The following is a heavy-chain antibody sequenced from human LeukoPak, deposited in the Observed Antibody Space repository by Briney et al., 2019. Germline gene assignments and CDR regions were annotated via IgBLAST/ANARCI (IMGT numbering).Heavy chain of an antibody. CDR1: GFTFSSYA. CDR2: ISGSGGST. D-gene: IGHD2-2*01. Sequence: GGSLRLSCAASGFTFSSYAMSWVRQAPGKGLEWVSAISGSGGSTYYADSVKGRFTISRDNAKNSLYLQMNSLRAEDTAVYYCAIGTLDQLNWFDPWGQGTLVTVSS. CDR3: AIGTLDQLNWFDP. V-gene: IGHV3-23*01. J-gene: IGHJ5*02.